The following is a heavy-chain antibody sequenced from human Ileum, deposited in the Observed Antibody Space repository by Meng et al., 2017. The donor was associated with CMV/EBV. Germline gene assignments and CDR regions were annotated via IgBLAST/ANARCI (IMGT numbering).Heavy chain of an antibody. D-gene: IGHD2-15*01. CDR3: ARYCSGGSCYSGRHNWFDP. CDR2: IYTSGST. V-gene: IGHV4-4*07. J-gene: IGHJ5*02. CDR1: GGSISSYD. Sequence: QLQGSGPGLCKPPATLSLTCTVPGGSISSYDWSWIRQPAGKGLEWIGRIYTSGSTNYNPSLKSRVTMSVDTSKNQFSLKLSSVTAADTAVYYCARYCSGGSCYSGRHNWFDPWGQGTLVTVSS.